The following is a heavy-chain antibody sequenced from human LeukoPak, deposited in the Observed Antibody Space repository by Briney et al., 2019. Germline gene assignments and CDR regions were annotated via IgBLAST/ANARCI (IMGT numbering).Heavy chain of an antibody. CDR3: AREGWRKRQFGRAPSPYSSSPTDY. Sequence: SVKVSCKASGGTFSSHAISWVRQAPGQGLEWMGGIIPIFGTANYAQKFQGRVTITTDESTSTAYMELSSLRSEDTAVYYCAREGWRKRQFGRAPSPYSSSPTDYWGQGTLVTVSS. J-gene: IGHJ4*02. CDR1: GGTFSSHA. D-gene: IGHD6-13*01. V-gene: IGHV1-69*05. CDR2: IIPIFGTA.